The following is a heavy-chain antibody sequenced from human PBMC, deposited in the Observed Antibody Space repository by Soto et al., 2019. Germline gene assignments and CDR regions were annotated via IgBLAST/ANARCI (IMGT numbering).Heavy chain of an antibody. J-gene: IGHJ5*02. CDR1: GGSISSYY. CDR3: ARTGVSGYCSGGSCYRNPWFDP. CDR2: IYYSGST. D-gene: IGHD2-15*01. Sequence: LETLSLTCTVSGGSISSYYWSWIRQPPGKGLEWIGYIYYSGSTNYNPSLKSRVTISVDTSKNQFSLKLSSVTAADTAVYYCARTGVSGYCSGGSCYRNPWFDPWGQGTLVTVSS. V-gene: IGHV4-59*01.